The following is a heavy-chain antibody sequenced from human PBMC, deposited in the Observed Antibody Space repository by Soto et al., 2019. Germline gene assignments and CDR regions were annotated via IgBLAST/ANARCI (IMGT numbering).Heavy chain of an antibody. V-gene: IGHV3-11*05. CDR3: ARVVTGFTMVRSNWFDP. J-gene: IGHJ5*02. CDR2: ISSSSSYT. CDR1: GFTFSDYY. Sequence: QVQLVESGGGLVKPGGSLRLSCAASGFTFSDYYMSWIRQAPGKGLEWVPYISSSSSYTNYADSVKGRFTISRDNAKNSLYLQMNSLRAEDTAVYYCARVVTGFTMVRSNWFDPWGQGTLVTVSS. D-gene: IGHD3-10*01.